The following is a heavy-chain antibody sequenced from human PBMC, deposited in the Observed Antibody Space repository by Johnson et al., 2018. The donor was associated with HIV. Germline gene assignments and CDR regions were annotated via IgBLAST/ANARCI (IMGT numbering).Heavy chain of an antibody. CDR3: AKDQWELLADDEDAFDI. V-gene: IGHV3-30*02. Sequence: VQLVESGGGAVQPGGSLRLSCAASGFTFSSYGMHWVRQAPGKGLEWVAFIRYDGSNKYYADSVKGRFTISRDNSKNTLYLQMNSLRAEDTAVYYCAKDQWELLADDEDAFDIWGQGTMVTVSS. CDR2: IRYDGSNK. CDR1: GFTFSSYG. D-gene: IGHD1-26*01. J-gene: IGHJ3*02.